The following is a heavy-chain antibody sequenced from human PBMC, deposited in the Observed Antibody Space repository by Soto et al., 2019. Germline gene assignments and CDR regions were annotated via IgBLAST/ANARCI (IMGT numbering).Heavy chain of an antibody. CDR3: ARQTVTYRRHMDV. Sequence: PSETLSLTCTVSGGSISSYYWSWIRQPPGKGLEWIGYIYYSGSTNYNPSLKSRVTISVDTSKNQFSLKLSSVTAADTAVYYCARQTVTYRRHMDVWGKGTTVTVSS. CDR2: IYYSGST. CDR1: GGSISSYY. V-gene: IGHV4-59*08. D-gene: IGHD4-4*01. J-gene: IGHJ6*03.